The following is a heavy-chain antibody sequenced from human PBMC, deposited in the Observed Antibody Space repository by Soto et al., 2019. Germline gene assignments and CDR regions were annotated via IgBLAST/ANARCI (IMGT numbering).Heavy chain of an antibody. CDR2: IYYRGST. CDR1: GGSISSYY. Sequence: QVQLQESGPGLVKPSETLSLTCTVSGGSISSYYWSWIRQPPGKGLEWIGYIYYRGSTNYNPSLTSRVTISVDSSKNQFSLRLSSVTAADTAVYYCARGGGFGSMTFDIWGQGTMVTVSS. CDR3: ARGGGFGSMTFDI. J-gene: IGHJ3*02. V-gene: IGHV4-59*01. D-gene: IGHD3-10*01.